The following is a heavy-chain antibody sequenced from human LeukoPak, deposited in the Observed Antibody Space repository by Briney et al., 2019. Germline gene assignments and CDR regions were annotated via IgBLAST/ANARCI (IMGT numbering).Heavy chain of an antibody. CDR1: GLTLDDYA. CDR3: ATSWGPDTSAFRWGRGGMDV. Sequence: GGSLRLSCAVSGLTLDDYAMSWVRQAPGRGLEWVSAISKSGGHTYYTPSAKGRFTIYRDNSKNTQYLQMNSLRAEDTAVYYCATSWGPDTSAFRWGRGGMDVWGQGTTVIVSS. D-gene: IGHD3-16*01. J-gene: IGHJ6*02. V-gene: IGHV3-23*01. CDR2: ISKSGGHT.